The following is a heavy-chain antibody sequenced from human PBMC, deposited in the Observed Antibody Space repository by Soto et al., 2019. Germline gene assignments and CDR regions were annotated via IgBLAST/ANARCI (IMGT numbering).Heavy chain of an antibody. CDR1: GFSFSSSA. Sequence: HPGGSLRLSCAASGFSFSSSAMTWVRQALGKGLEWVSSISDGGGSTYYADSGKGRFTISRDNSKNTLYLQMSSLRAEDTAEYFCAKGLVYYDYWGQGTLVTVSS. J-gene: IGHJ4*02. CDR3: AKGLVYYDY. D-gene: IGHD3-22*01. CDR2: ISDGGGST. V-gene: IGHV3-23*01.